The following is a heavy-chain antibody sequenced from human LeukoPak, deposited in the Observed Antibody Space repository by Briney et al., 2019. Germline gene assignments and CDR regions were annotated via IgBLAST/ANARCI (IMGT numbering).Heavy chain of an antibody. J-gene: IGHJ6*03. D-gene: IGHD3-3*01. CDR2: MNPNSGNT. Sequence: ASVNVSCKASGYTFTSYDVNWVRQATGHGLEWMGWMNPNSGNTGYAQKFQGRVTISRNTSISTAYMALSSLRSKDTAVYYCARVHDFWRPSIYYYYMDVWGKGTTVTVSS. V-gene: IGHV1-8*03. CDR1: GYTFTSYD. CDR3: ARVHDFWRPSIYYYYMDV.